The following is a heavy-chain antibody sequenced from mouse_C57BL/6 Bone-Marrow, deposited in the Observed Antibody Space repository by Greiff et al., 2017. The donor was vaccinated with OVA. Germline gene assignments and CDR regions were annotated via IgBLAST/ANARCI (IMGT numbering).Heavy chain of an antibody. CDR2: IDPSDSYT. CDR1: GYTFTSYW. V-gene: IGHV1-69*01. CDR3: ARDDYDRFAY. Sequence: QVQLQQPGAELVMPGASVKLSCKASGYTFTSYWMHWVKQRPGQGLEWIGEIDPSDSYTNYNQKFKGKSTLTVDKSSSTAYMQLSSLTSEDSAVYYWARDDYDRFAYWGQGSLVTVSA. J-gene: IGHJ3*01. D-gene: IGHD2-4*01.